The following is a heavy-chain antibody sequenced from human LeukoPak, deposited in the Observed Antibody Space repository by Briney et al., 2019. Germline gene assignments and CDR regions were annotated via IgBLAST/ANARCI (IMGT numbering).Heavy chain of an antibody. CDR2: IYYGGST. D-gene: IGHD5-18*01. J-gene: IGHJ6*02. CDR1: GGSISSYY. Sequence: SETLSLTCTVSGGSISSYYWSWIRQPPGKGLEWIGYIYYGGSTNYNPSLKSRVTISVDTSKNQFSLKLSSVTAADTAVYYCARHTDTAKYYYGMDVWGQGTTVTVSS. V-gene: IGHV4-59*08. CDR3: ARHTDTAKYYYGMDV.